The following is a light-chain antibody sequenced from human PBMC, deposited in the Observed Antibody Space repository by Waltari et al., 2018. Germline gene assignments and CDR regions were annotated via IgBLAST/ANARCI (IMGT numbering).Light chain of an antibody. Sequence: QSALSQPASVSGSPGQSISISCTGTSSDVGGHNYVSWYQQHPGKAPKLRIYEVTNRPSGVSNRFSGSKSGNAASLTISGLQAEDEGDYYCSSFSTSSTLLLFGGGTKLTVL. CDR2: EVT. CDR1: SSDVGGHNY. CDR3: SSFSTSSTLLL. V-gene: IGLV2-14*01. J-gene: IGLJ2*01.